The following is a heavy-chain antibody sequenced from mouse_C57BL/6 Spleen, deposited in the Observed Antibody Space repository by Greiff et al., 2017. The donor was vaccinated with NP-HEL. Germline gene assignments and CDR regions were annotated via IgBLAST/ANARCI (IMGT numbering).Heavy chain of an antibody. V-gene: IGHV1-59*01. CDR2: IDPSDSYT. J-gene: IGHJ2*01. Sequence: VQLQQPGAELVRPGTSVKLSCKASGYTFTSYWMHWVKQRPGQGLEWIGVIDPSDSYTNYNQKFKGKATLTVDTSSSTAYMQLSSLTSEDSAVYYCARRGKIVTVDYWGQGTTLTVSS. D-gene: IGHD2-5*01. CDR1: GYTFTSYW. CDR3: ARRGKIVTVDY.